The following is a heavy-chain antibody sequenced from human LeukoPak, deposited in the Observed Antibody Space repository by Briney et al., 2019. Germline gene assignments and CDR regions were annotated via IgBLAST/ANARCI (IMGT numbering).Heavy chain of an antibody. D-gene: IGHD6-13*01. V-gene: IGHV3-73*01. CDR2: IRSKADSYTT. J-gene: IGHJ4*02. CDR3: RAAADLNDY. Sequence: GGSLRLSCAASGFTFSGSAMHWVRQASGKGLEWLGRIRSKADSYTTAYAASVKGRFVVSRDDSKNTAYLQMNSLKTEDTAVYYCRAAADLNDYWGQGALVTVSS. CDR1: GFTFSGSA.